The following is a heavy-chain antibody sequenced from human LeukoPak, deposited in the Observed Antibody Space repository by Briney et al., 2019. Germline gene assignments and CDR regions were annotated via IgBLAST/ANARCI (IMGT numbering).Heavy chain of an antibody. V-gene: IGHV4-31*03. D-gene: IGHD3-16*01. CDR2: IYYSGST. Sequence: PSETLSLTCTVSGGSISSGGYYWSWIRQHPGKGLEWIGYIYYSGSTYYNPSLKSRVTISVDTSKNQFSLKLSSVTAVDTAVYYCARTGGSYYFDYWGQGTLVTVSS. CDR1: GGSISSGGYY. CDR3: ARTGGSYYFDY. J-gene: IGHJ4*02.